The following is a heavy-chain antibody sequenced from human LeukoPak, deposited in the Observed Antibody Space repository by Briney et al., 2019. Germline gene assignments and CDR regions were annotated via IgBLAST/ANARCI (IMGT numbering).Heavy chain of an antibody. CDR2: IYPRDGST. D-gene: IGHD3-10*01. CDR3: ARDLSGRFGY. Sequence: ASVKVSCKASGYTFTSNYIHWVRQAPGQGLEWMGMIYPRDGSTSYAQKFQGRVTITRDTSASTAYMELSSLRSEDTAVYYCARDLSGRFGYWGQGTLVTVSS. V-gene: IGHV1-46*01. J-gene: IGHJ4*02. CDR1: GYTFTSNY.